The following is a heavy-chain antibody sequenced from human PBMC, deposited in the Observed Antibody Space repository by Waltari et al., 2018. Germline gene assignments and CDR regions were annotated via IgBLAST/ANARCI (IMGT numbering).Heavy chain of an antibody. Sequence: EVQLVESGGGLVQPGGSLRLSCAAAGCTFSSYWMHWVRQAPVKGLVWVSRINTDGSSTTYADSVKGRFTISRDNAKNTVFLQMNSLRAEDTAVYYCVGSGYPFDCWGQGTLVTVSS. CDR3: VGSGYPFDC. CDR1: GCTFSSYW. D-gene: IGHD3-22*01. J-gene: IGHJ4*02. CDR2: INTDGSST. V-gene: IGHV3-74*01.